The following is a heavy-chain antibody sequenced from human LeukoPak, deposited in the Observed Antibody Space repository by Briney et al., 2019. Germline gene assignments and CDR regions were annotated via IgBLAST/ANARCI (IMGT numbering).Heavy chain of an antibody. CDR1: GFTFSSYG. Sequence: PGGSQRLSCAASGFTFSSYGMSWVRQAPGKGLEWVSAISGSGGSTYYADSVKGRFTISRDNSKNTLYLQMNSLRAEDTAVYYCARGPSGYHNTRGQGTLVTVSS. D-gene: IGHD5-12*01. CDR3: ARGPSGYHNT. V-gene: IGHV3-23*01. CDR2: ISGSGGST. J-gene: IGHJ4*02.